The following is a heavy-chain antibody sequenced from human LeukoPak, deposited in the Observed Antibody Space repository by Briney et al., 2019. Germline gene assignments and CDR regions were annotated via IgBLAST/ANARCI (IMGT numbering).Heavy chain of an antibody. CDR2: INPNSCGT. Sequence: ASVTVSCTASGYTFTVYYMHWVRQAPGQGLEWMGRINPNSCGTNYAQKFQGRVTMTRDTSISTAYMELSRLRSDDTAVYYCTRDRGYDYFFDYWGQGTLVTVSS. J-gene: IGHJ4*02. V-gene: IGHV1-2*06. CDR3: TRDRGYDYFFDY. CDR1: GYTFTVYY. D-gene: IGHD5-12*01.